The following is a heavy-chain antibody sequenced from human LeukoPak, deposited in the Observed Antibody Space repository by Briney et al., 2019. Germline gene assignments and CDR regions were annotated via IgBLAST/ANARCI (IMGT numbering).Heavy chain of an antibody. CDR1: GYTFTSFG. CDR3: ARDSRLWSRYYYYGMDV. J-gene: IGHJ6*02. D-gene: IGHD5-18*01. CDR2: ISAYNGNT. Sequence: ASVKVSCKASGYTFTSFGISWVRQAPGQGLEWMGWISAYNGNTNYAQKLQGRVTMTTDTSTSTAYMELRSLRSDDAAVYYCARDSRLWSRYYYYGMDVWGQGTTVTVSS. V-gene: IGHV1-18*01.